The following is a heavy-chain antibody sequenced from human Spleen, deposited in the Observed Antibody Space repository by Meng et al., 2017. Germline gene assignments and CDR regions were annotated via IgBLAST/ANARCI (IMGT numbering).Heavy chain of an antibody. CDR3: ASGDITNFDY. J-gene: IGHJ4*02. D-gene: IGHD1-20*01. V-gene: IGHV4-30-4*01. CDR2: MDYRGST. Sequence: VQLPGPGPGLVKPSLTLSLTGTVSGDSISSGEYFWSWIRQPPGKGLEWIGYMDYRGSTFYNPSLKSRVTISVDTSKNQFSLKLSSVTAADTAVYYCASGDITNFDYWGQGTLVTVSS. CDR1: GDSISSGEYF.